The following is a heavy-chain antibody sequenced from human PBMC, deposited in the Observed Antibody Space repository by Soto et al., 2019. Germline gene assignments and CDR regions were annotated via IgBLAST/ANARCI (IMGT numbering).Heavy chain of an antibody. CDR2: ISSNGGST. V-gene: IGHV3-64D*08. CDR1: GFTFSSYA. D-gene: IGHD3-3*01. Sequence: GGSLRLSCSASGFTFSSYAMHWVRQAPGKGLEYVSAISSNGGSTYYADSVKGRFTISRDNSKNTLYLQMSSLRAEDTAVYYCVKDVNEITIFGVVTTPFGFGYFDYWGQGTLVTVSS. J-gene: IGHJ4*02. CDR3: VKDVNEITIFGVVTTPFGFGYFDY.